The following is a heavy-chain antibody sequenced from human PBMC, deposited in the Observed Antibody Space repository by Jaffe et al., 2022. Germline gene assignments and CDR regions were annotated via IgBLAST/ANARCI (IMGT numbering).Heavy chain of an antibody. J-gene: IGHJ5*02. D-gene: IGHD4-17*01. CDR3: ARDIWGVRTVTYQFDP. CDR2: ISSSSSYI. CDR1: GFTFSSYS. Sequence: EVQLVESGGGLVKPGGSLRLSCAASGFTFSSYSMNWVRQAPGKGLEWVSSISSSSSYIYYADSVKGRFTISRDNAKNSLYLQMNSLRAEDTAVYYCARDIWGVRTVTYQFDPWGQGTLVTVSS. V-gene: IGHV3-21*01.